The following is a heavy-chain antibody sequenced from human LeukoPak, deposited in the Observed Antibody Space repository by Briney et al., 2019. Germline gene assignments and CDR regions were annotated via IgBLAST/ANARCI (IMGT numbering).Heavy chain of an antibody. Sequence: GGSLRLSCAASGFTFSSYGMPWVRQAPGKGLEWVAVIWYDGSNKYYADSVKGRFTISRDNSKNTLYLQMNSLRADDTAVYYCARGKWELRYFDYWGQGTLVTVSS. V-gene: IGHV3-33*01. CDR3: ARGKWELRYFDY. J-gene: IGHJ4*02. D-gene: IGHD1-26*01. CDR2: IWYDGSNK. CDR1: GFTFSSYG.